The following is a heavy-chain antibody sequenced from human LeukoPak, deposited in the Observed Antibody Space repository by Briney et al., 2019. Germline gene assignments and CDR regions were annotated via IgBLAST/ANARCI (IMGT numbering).Heavy chain of an antibody. CDR2: ISSSSSYI. D-gene: IGHD4-11*01. CDR1: GFTFSTYT. J-gene: IGHJ5*02. Sequence: GGSLILSCAASGFTFSTYTRNWVRQAPGQGLEWVSSISSSSSYIYYADSVKGRFTISRDNAKNSLYLQMNSLRADDTAVYYCARLRSKYWFDPWGQGTLVTVSS. V-gene: IGHV3-21*01. CDR3: ARLRSKYWFDP.